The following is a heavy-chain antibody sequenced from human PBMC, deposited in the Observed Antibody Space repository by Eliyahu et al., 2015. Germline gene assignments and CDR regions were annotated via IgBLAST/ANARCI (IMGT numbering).Heavy chain of an antibody. CDR3: ARDRRSAFDI. CDR1: GFTFSSYW. J-gene: IGHJ3*02. Sequence: EVQLVESGGGLVQPGGSLRXSCAAXGFTFSSYWMSWVRQAPGKGLEWVANIKQDGSEKYYVDSVKGRFTISRDNAKNSLYLQMNSLRAEDTAVYYCARDRRSAFDIWGQGTMVTVSS. CDR2: IKQDGSEK. V-gene: IGHV3-7*01.